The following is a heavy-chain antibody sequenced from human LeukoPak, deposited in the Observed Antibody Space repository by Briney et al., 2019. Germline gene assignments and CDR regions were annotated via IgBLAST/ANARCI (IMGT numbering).Heavy chain of an antibody. V-gene: IGHV1-2*06. CDR1: GYTFTGYY. CDR3: ARDIYYDSSGYVGLGYYYGMDV. Sequence: ASVKVSCKASGYTFTGYYMHWVRQAPGQGLEWMGRINPNSGSTNYAQKFQGRVTMTRDTSISTAYMELSRLRSDDTAVYYCARDIYYDSSGYVGLGYYYGMDVWGQGTTVTVSS. CDR2: INPNSGST. D-gene: IGHD3-22*01. J-gene: IGHJ6*02.